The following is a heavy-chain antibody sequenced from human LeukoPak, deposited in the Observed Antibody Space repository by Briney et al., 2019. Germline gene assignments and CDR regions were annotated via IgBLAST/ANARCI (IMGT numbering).Heavy chain of an antibody. D-gene: IGHD2-15*01. J-gene: IGHJ5*02. Sequence: GGSLRLSCAASGFTFSDYYMSWIRQAPGKGLEGVSYISSSGSTIYYADSVKGRFTISRDNAKNSLYLQMNSLRAEDTAVYYCARRLPLNWFDPWGQGTLVTVSS. V-gene: IGHV3-11*04. CDR1: GFTFSDYY. CDR3: ARRLPLNWFDP. CDR2: ISSSGSTI.